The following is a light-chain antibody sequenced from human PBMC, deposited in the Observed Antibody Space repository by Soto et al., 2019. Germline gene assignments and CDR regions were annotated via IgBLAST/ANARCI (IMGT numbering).Light chain of an antibody. J-gene: IGKJ1*01. CDR2: GAS. CDR1: QSVSSN. CDR3: QQYNNWPRT. V-gene: IGKV3-15*01. Sequence: EIVMTQSPATLSVSPVERATLSCRASQSVSSNLAWYQQKPGQAPRLLIYGASTRATGIPARFSGSGSGTEFTLTISSLQSGDFAVYYCQQYNNWPRTFGQGTKVDI.